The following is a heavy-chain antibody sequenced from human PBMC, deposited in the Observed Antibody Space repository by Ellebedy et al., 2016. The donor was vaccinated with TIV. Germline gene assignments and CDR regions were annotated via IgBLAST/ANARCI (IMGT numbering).Heavy chain of an antibody. J-gene: IGHJ6*03. CDR1: GGTFSSYA. V-gene: IGHV1-69*13. CDR3: ARGTYDYVWGSGRYQYYYMDV. CDR2: IIPIFGTA. D-gene: IGHD3-16*01. Sequence: SVKVSCXASGGTFSSYAISWVRQAPGQGLEWMGGIIPIFGTANYAQKFQGRVTITADESTSTAYMEMSSLRSEDTAVYYCARGTYDYVWGSGRYQYYYMDVWGKGTTVTVSS.